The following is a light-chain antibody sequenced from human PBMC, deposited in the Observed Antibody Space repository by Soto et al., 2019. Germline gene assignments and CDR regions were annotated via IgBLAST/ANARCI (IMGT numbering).Light chain of an antibody. J-gene: IGLJ3*02. CDR1: SGSVSTSYY. V-gene: IGLV8-61*01. CDR3: ALYMGSGIWV. Sequence: QTVVTQEPSFSVSPGRTVTLTCDLSSGSVSTSYYPSWYQQTPGQAPRTLIYSTNTRSSGVPDRFSGSILGNKAALTITGXXXXXXXDXYCALYMGSGIWVFGGGTKL. CDR2: STN.